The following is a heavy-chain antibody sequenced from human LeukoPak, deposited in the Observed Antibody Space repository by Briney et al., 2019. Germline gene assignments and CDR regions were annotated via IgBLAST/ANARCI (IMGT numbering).Heavy chain of an antibody. D-gene: IGHD3-10*01. CDR2: IKQDGSEK. CDR3: ARIGVTMVRGVIKNRDYFDY. J-gene: IGHJ4*02. Sequence: GGSLGLSCAASGFTFSSYWMSWVRQAPGKGLEWVANIKQDGSEKYYVDSVKGRFTISRDNAKNSLYLQMNSLRAEDTAVYYCARIGVTMVRGVIKNRDYFDYWGQGTLVTVSS. V-gene: IGHV3-7*01. CDR1: GFTFSSYW.